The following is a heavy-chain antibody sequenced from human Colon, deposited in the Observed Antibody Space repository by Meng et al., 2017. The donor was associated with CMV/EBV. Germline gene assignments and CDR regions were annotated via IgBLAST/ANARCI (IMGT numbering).Heavy chain of an antibody. CDR1: RFTFSLYG. D-gene: IGHD3-3*01. CDR3: AKDLFPGASRFLEWILGH. CDR2: ISGGGANT. J-gene: IGHJ4*02. Sequence: GESLKISCAASRFTFSLYGMHWVRQVPGKGLEWVSGISGGGANTYYADSVKGRFTISRDNSKNTLYLQMNSLRVGDTALYYCAKDLFPGASRFLEWILGHWGQGTLVTVSS. V-gene: IGHV3-23*01.